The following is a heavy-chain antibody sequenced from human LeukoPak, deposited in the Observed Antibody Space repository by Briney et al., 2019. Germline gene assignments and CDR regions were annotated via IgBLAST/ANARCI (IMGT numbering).Heavy chain of an antibody. D-gene: IGHD1-1*01. CDR1: GGSISNYY. CDR3: ARHTPFGTTGTTFDY. CDR2: MYYSGSN. Sequence: SETLSLTCTVSGGSISNYYWSWIRQPPGKGLELIGYMYYSGSNSYNPSLKSRVTISVDTSKNQFSLKLSSVTAADTAVYYCARHTPFGTTGTTFDYWGQGSLVTVSS. J-gene: IGHJ4*02. V-gene: IGHV4-59*08.